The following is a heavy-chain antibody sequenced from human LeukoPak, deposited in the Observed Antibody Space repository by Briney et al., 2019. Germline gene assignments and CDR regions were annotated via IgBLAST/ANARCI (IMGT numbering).Heavy chain of an antibody. CDR3: ARHGEGTSCYLRHCDAFDI. J-gene: IGHJ3*02. V-gene: IGHV4-39*01. CDR1: GGSISSSSYY. Sequence: PSETLSLTCTVSGGSISSSSYYWGWIRQPPGKGLEWIGSIYYSGSTYYNPSLKSRVTISVDTSKNQFSLKLSSVTAADTAVYYCARHGEGTSCYLRHCDAFDIWGQGTMVTVSS. D-gene: IGHD2-2*01. CDR2: IYYSGST.